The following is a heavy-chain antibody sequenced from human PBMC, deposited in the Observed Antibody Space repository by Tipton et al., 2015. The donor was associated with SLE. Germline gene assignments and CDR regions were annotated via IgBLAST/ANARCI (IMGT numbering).Heavy chain of an antibody. Sequence: SLRLSCAASGFTFSSYSMNWVRQAPGKGLEWVSSISSSSSYIYYADSVKGRFTISRDNAKNSLYLQMNSLRAEDTAVYYCAREGTTYYDFWSGYRYWYFDLWGRGTLVTVSS. D-gene: IGHD3-3*01. V-gene: IGHV3-21*01. CDR1: GFTFSSYS. J-gene: IGHJ2*01. CDR2: ISSSSSYI. CDR3: AREGTTYYDFWSGYRYWYFDL.